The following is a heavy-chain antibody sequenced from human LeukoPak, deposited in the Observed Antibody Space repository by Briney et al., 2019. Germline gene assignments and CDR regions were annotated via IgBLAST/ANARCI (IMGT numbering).Heavy chain of an antibody. CDR1: GFTFSSYG. CDR3: AKDRSYDFWSGYLNY. Sequence: GGSLRLSCAASGFTFSSYGMHWVRQAPGKGLEWVAFIRYDGSNKYYADSVKGRFTISRDNSKNTLYLQMNSLRAEDTAVYYCAKDRSYDFWSGYLNYWGQGTLVTVSS. J-gene: IGHJ4*02. D-gene: IGHD3-3*01. V-gene: IGHV3-30*02. CDR2: IRYDGSNK.